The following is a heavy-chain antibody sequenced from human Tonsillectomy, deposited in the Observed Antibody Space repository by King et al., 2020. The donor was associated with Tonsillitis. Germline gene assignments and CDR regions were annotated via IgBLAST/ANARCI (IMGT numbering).Heavy chain of an antibody. CDR2: IRSKAYGGTT. D-gene: IGHD3-3*01. V-gene: IGHV3-49*04. Sequence: VQLVESGGGLVQPGRSLRLSCTASGFTFGDYAMSWVRQAPGKGLEWVGFIRSKAYGGTTEYAASVKGRFTISRDDSKSIAYLQMNSLKTEDTAVYYCTRDEGVPYYDFWSGYNVYWGQGTLVTVSS. CDR3: TRDEGVPYYDFWSGYNVY. J-gene: IGHJ4*02. CDR1: GFTFGDYA.